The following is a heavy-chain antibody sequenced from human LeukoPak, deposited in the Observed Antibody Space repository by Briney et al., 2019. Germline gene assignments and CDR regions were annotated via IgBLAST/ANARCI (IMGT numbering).Heavy chain of an antibody. CDR2: IYYSGST. Sequence: PSETLSLTCTVSGGSISSGGYYWSWIRQHPGKGLEWIGYIYYSGSTYYNPSLKSRITISVDTSKNQFSLKLTSVTAADTAVYFCARETGLYYFDYWGQGTLVTVSS. V-gene: IGHV4-31*03. D-gene: IGHD1-14*01. J-gene: IGHJ4*02. CDR1: GGSISSGGYY. CDR3: ARETGLYYFDY.